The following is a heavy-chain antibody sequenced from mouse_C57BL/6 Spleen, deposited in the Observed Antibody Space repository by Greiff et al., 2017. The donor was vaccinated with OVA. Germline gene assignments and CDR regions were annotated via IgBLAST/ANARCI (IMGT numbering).Heavy chain of an antibody. J-gene: IGHJ2*01. CDR2: IYPGDGDT. CDR3: ARDYGSSDYFDY. CDR1: GYAFSSSW. V-gene: IGHV1-82*01. Sequence: QVQLKESGPELVKPGASVKISCKASGYAFSSSWMNWVKQRPGKGLEWIGRIYPGDGDTNYNGKFKGKATLTADKSSSTAYMQLSSLTSEDSAVYFCARDYGSSDYFDYWGQGTTLTVSS. D-gene: IGHD1-1*01.